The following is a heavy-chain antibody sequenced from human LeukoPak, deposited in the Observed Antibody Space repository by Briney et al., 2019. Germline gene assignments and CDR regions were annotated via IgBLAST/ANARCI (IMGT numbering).Heavy chain of an antibody. CDR3: TSWAGEVKNGLWSGPFDY. CDR1: GYTFTSHY. Sequence: ASVKVSCKASGYTFTSHYFHWVRQAPGQGLEWMGRIDPSGGSTNYAQKFQGRVAMTRDTSTSTVYMDLSSLRSEDTAVYYCTSWAGEVKNGLWSGPFDYWGQGALVTVSS. D-gene: IGHD3-3*01. V-gene: IGHV1-46*01. CDR2: IDPSGGST. J-gene: IGHJ4*02.